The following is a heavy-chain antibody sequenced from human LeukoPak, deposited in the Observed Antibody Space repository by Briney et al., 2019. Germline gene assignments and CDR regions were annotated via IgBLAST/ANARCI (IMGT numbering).Heavy chain of an antibody. Sequence: GSSVKVSCKASGGTFSSYTISWVRQAPGQGREWMGRIIPILGIANYAQKFQGRVTITADKSTSTAYMELSSLRSEDTAVYYCARGSSGSDYYYYGMDVWGQGTTVTVSS. J-gene: IGHJ6*02. D-gene: IGHD3-22*01. CDR1: GGTFSSYT. CDR2: IIPILGIA. CDR3: ARGSSGSDYYYYGMDV. V-gene: IGHV1-69*02.